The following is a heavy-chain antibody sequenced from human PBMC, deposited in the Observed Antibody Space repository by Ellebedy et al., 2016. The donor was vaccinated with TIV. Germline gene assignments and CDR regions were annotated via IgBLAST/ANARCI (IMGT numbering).Heavy chain of an antibody. D-gene: IGHD6-13*01. CDR3: ARDRSSSCDLGSYYGLDV. J-gene: IGHJ6*02. CDR2: IKNNGGST. Sequence: GESLKISCAASGFTFSRYAIHWVRQAPGKGLEYISSIKNNGGSTYYADSVKVRFTMTRDNSKNTVSLQMGRLSGDDTAVYYCARDRSSSCDLGSYYGLDVWGQGTTVTVSS. CDR1: GFTFSRYA. V-gene: IGHV3-64*02.